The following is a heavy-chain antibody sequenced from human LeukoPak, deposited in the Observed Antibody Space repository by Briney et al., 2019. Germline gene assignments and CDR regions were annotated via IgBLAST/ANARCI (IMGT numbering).Heavy chain of an antibody. CDR3: ARGYYDSSGYYSDY. D-gene: IGHD3-22*01. V-gene: IGHV1-2*06. CDR2: INPNSGGT. Sequence: ASVKVSCKASGYTFTGYYIHWVRQAPGQGLEWKGRINPNSGGTNYAQKFQGRVTMTRDTSISTAYMELSRLRSDDTAVYYCARGYYDSSGYYSDYWGQGTLVTVSS. J-gene: IGHJ4*02. CDR1: GYTFTGYY.